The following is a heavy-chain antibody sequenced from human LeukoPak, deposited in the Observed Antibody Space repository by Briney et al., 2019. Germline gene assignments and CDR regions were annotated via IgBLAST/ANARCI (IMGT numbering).Heavy chain of an antibody. CDR1: GFTFSSYA. Sequence: SGGSLRLSCAASGFTFSSYAMSWVRQAPGKGLEWVSAISGSGGSTYYADSVKGWFTISRDNSKNTLYLQMNSLRAEDTAVYYCAKDQGYMVRGWGQGTLVTVSS. D-gene: IGHD3-10*01. CDR2: ISGSGGST. J-gene: IGHJ4*02. CDR3: AKDQGYMVRG. V-gene: IGHV3-23*01.